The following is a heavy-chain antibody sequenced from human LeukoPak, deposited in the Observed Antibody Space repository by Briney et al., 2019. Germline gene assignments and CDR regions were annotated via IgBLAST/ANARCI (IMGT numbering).Heavy chain of an antibody. Sequence: GGSLRLSCAASGFNFNNYWMTWVRQAPGKGLEWVANIKQDGSEKYYLDSVKGRFTISRDNSKNSLYLQMDSLRAEDTAVYYCAKDLSTPMVTPWGQGTLVTVSS. CDR1: GFNFNNYW. D-gene: IGHD4-23*01. V-gene: IGHV3-7*01. J-gene: IGHJ5*02. CDR3: AKDLSTPMVTP. CDR2: IKQDGSEK.